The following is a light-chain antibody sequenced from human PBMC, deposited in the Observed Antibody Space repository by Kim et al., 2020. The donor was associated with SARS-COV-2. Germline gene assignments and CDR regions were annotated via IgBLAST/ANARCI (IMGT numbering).Light chain of an antibody. J-gene: IGKJ4*01. Sequence: LSPGERAPLSCRASHSVTKYLAWYQQEPGQAPRLLIYDASNRATDIPARFSGSGSGTEFTLTISSLEPEDFAFYYCQQRSNWPLTFGGGTKVDIK. V-gene: IGKV3-11*01. CDR2: DAS. CDR3: QQRSNWPLT. CDR1: HSVTKY.